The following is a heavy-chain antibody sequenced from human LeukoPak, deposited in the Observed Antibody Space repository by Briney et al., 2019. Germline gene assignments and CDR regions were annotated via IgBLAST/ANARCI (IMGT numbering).Heavy chain of an antibody. Sequence: PGGSLRLSCAASGFTFSTYSMNWVRQAPGKGPEWVSSISSSSSYTYYADPVKGRFTISRDNAKNSLYLQMNSLRAEDTAVYYCTGYNWVDPWGQGTLVSVSS. D-gene: IGHD6-13*01. J-gene: IGHJ5*02. CDR1: GFTFSTYS. CDR3: TGYNWVDP. CDR2: ISSSSSYT. V-gene: IGHV3-21*01.